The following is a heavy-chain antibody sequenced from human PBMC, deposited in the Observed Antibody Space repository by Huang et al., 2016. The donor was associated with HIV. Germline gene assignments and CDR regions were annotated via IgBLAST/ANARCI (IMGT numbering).Heavy chain of an antibody. CDR3: AREIMISFGGPFDS. J-gene: IGHJ5*01. CDR2: INHAGVT. D-gene: IGHD3-16*01. V-gene: IGHV4-34*02. CDR1: GGSFSGYF. Sequence: QVQLEQWGAGLLKPSETLSLTCAVCGGSFSGYFWNWIRQSPGKGLEWIGQINHAGVTDYHPSLKSRATISVDTSKNQFSLRLTSVTAADTAIYYCAREIMISFGGPFDSWGHGNLVTVSS.